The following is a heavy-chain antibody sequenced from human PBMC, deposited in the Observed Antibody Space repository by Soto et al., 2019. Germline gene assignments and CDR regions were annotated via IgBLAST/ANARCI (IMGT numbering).Heavy chain of an antibody. CDR2: IWYDGSNK. J-gene: IGHJ4*02. CDR3: ARGGKIYYDSSGYFWPGPY. Sequence: GGSLRLSCAASGFAFSSYGMHWVRQAPGKGQEWVAVIWYDGSNKYYADSVKGRFTISRDNSKNTLYLQMNSLRAEDTAVYYCARGGKIYYDSSGYFWPGPYWCQGTLVTVSS. D-gene: IGHD3-22*01. V-gene: IGHV3-33*01. CDR1: GFAFSSYG.